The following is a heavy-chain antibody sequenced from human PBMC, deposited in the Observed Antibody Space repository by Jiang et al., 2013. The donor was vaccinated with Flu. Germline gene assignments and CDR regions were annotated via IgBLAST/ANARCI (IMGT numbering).Heavy chain of an antibody. D-gene: IGHD4-23*01. V-gene: IGHV3-23*01. CDR3: AKVDPLLSSDYGGNSHAFDI. CDR2: ISGSGGST. J-gene: IGHJ3*02. Sequence: VQLLESGGGLVQPGGSLRLSCAASGFTFSSYAMSWVRQAPGKGLEWVSAISGSGGSTYYADSVKGRFTISRDNSKNTLYLQMNNLRAEDTAVYYCAKVDPLLSSDYGGNSHAFDIWGQGTMVTVSS. CDR1: GFTFSSYA.